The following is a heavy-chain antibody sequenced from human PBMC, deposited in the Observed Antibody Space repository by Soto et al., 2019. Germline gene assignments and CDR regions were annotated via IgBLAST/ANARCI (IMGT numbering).Heavy chain of an antibody. Sequence: QVLLQESGPGLATPSETLSLTCTVSGASISSYYWSWIRPSAGKGLEWIGRIYNSESSNYNPSLHSRGSMSVDASKNQVSLKVTSVTAADAAVYYCARDMRIFGGIDVWGQGITVTVSS. J-gene: IGHJ3*01. CDR3: ARDMRIFGGIDV. V-gene: IGHV4-4*07. CDR1: GASISSYY. CDR2: IYNSESS. D-gene: IGHD3-3*02.